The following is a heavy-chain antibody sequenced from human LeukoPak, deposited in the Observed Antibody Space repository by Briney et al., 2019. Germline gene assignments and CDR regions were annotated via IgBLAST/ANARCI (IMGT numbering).Heavy chain of an antibody. J-gene: IGHJ2*01. CDR3: ARDSLLRGSGWDYWYFDL. CDR1: GGSVSNGNYY. CDR2: MHYSGST. D-gene: IGHD6-25*01. V-gene: IGHV4-61*01. Sequence: SDTLSLTCTVSGGSVSNGNYYWSWIRQPPGKGLERIGNMHYSGSTNYNPSLKSRVTISVDTSMNQFSLLLTSATAADTAVYYCARDSLLRGSGWDYWYFDLWGRGTLVTVSS.